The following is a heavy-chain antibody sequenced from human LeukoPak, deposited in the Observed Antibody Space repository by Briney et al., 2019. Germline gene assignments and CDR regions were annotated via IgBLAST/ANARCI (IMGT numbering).Heavy chain of an antibody. Sequence: GGSLRLSCAASGFTVSSNYMSWVRQAPGKGLEWGSGIYSGGSTYYAGSVKGRFTISRENYKNTLYLQMNSLRAEDTAVYYCARDRGGSLGFDYRGQGTLVTVSS. D-gene: IGHD3-16*01. CDR2: IYSGGST. CDR3: ARDRGGSLGFDY. J-gene: IGHJ4*02. CDR1: GFTVSSNY. V-gene: IGHV3-66*02.